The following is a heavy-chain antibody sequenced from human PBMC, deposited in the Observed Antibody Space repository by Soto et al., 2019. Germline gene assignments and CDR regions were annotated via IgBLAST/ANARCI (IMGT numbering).Heavy chain of an antibody. CDR1: GYTFTSYD. D-gene: IGHD2-2*01. CDR3: ARVVARAAMWDSYYDSLDV. Sequence: GASVKVSCKASGYTFTSYDINWVRQATGQGLEWMGWMNPNSGNTGYAQKFQGRVTMTRNTSISTAYMELSSLRSEDTAVYYCARVVARAAMWDSYYDSLDVWGKGTTVTVSS. V-gene: IGHV1-8*01. J-gene: IGHJ6*03. CDR2: MNPNSGNT.